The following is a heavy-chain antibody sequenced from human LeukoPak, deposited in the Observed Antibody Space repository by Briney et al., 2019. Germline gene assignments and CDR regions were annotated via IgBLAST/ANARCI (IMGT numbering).Heavy chain of an antibody. CDR3: GKYLNGGEKGFVC. J-gene: IGHJ4*02. V-gene: IGHV4-4*02. Sequence: SETLSLTCAVSGGSITSNNWWSWVRQPPGKGLEWIGEIYHTGSTNYNPSLKSRVTISVDKSKNQFSLKLTTVTAADTAVYYCGKYLNGGEKGFVCWGRRILVTVSS. CDR2: IYHTGST. CDR1: GGSITSNNW. D-gene: IGHD3-9*01.